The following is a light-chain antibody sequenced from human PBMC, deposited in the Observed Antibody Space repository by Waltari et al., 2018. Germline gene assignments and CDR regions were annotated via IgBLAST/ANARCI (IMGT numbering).Light chain of an antibody. V-gene: IGKV1-5*03. CDR1: QSISYY. CDR3: QQYSSYST. Sequence: DIQMTQSPSTLSASLGDRVTITCRASQSISYYLAWYQHKPGKAPKLLISKASILESWVPSRFSGSGAGTEFTLTISSLQPDDLATYFCQQYSSYSTFGQGTKLEIK. J-gene: IGKJ2*01. CDR2: KAS.